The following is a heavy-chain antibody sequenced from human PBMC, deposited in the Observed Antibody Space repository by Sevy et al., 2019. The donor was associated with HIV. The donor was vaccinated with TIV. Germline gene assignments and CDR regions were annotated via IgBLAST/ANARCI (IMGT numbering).Heavy chain of an antibody. CDR2: IYYTGST. CDR1: GGSISSGDYY. V-gene: IGHV4-31*03. J-gene: IGHJ2*01. Sequence: SETLSLTCTVSGGSISSGDYYWTWIRQHPGKGLEWIGYIYYTGSTYYNPPLESRVSISIDTSKNHFSLKLSSVTAVDTAVYFCARGDSVLPTGGFDLWGRGTLVTVSS. D-gene: IGHD2-8*02. CDR3: ARGDSVLPTGGFDL.